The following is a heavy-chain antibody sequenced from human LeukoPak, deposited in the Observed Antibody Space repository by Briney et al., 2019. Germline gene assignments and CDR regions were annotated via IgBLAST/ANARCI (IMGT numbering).Heavy chain of an antibody. J-gene: IGHJ4*02. Sequence: PGGSLRLSCAASGFTFSSYWMHWVRQAPGKGLVWVSRINSDGSSTSYADSVKGRFTISGDNAKNTLYLQMNSLRAEDTAVYYCARGGSIAARPLDYWGQGTLVTVSS. CDR3: ARGGSIAARPLDY. V-gene: IGHV3-74*01. CDR1: GFTFSSYW. CDR2: INSDGSST. D-gene: IGHD6-13*01.